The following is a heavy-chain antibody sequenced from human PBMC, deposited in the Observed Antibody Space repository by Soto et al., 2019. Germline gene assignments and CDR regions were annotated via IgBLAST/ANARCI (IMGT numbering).Heavy chain of an antibody. CDR1: GGSISSYY. D-gene: IGHD4-17*01. Sequence: SETLSLTCTVSGGSISSYYWGWIRQPPGKGLEWIGSIYYSGSTYYNPSLKSRVTISVDTSKNQFSLKLSSVTAADTAVYYCASLPSTTVTTYFDYWGQGTLVTVSS. V-gene: IGHV4-39*01. CDR2: IYYSGST. J-gene: IGHJ4*02. CDR3: ASLPSTTVTTYFDY.